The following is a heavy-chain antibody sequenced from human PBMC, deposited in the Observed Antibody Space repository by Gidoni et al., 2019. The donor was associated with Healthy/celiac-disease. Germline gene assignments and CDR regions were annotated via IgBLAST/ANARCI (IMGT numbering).Heavy chain of an antibody. CDR1: GGTFSSYT. D-gene: IGHD4-17*01. CDR3: ARGPRTTVTNWFDP. J-gene: IGHJ5*02. Sequence: GGTFSSYTISWVRQAPGQGLEWMGRIIPILGIANYAQKFQGRVTITADKSTSTAYMELSSLRSEDTAVYYCARGPRTTVTNWFDPWGQGTLVTVSS. V-gene: IGHV1-69*02. CDR2: IIPILGIA.